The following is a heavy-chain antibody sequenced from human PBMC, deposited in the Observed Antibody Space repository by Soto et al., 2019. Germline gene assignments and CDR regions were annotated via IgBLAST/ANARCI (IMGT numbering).Heavy chain of an antibody. Sequence: ASVKVSCKASGFTFTSSAMQWVRQARGQRLEWIGWIVVGSGNTNYAQKFQERVTITRDMSTSTAYMELSSLRSEDTAVYYCAADKYGSGSYYSGYYYYGMDVWGQGTTVTVSS. CDR2: IVVGSGNT. D-gene: IGHD3-10*01. J-gene: IGHJ6*02. V-gene: IGHV1-58*02. CDR1: GFTFTSSA. CDR3: AADKYGSGSYYSGYYYYGMDV.